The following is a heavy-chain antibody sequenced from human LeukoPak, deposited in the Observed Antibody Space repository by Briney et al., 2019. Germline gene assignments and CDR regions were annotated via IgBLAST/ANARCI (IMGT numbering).Heavy chain of an antibody. CDR2: IYYSGST. CDR3: ARHERGGDSSSNTLEVFDY. D-gene: IGHD6-6*01. J-gene: IGHJ4*02. CDR1: GGSISSGDYY. Sequence: PSETLSLTCTVSGGSISSGDYYWSWIRQPPGKGLEWIGYIYYSGSTYYNPSLKSRVTISVDTSKNQFSLKLSSVTAADTAVYYCARHERGGDSSSNTLEVFDYWGQGTLVTVSS. V-gene: IGHV4-30-4*01.